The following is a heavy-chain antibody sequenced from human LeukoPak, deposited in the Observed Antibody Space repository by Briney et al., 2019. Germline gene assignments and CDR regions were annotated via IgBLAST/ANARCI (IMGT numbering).Heavy chain of an antibody. J-gene: IGHJ6*02. Sequence: GGSLRLSCAASGFTFNTYTMNWIRQAPGKGLEWVSSITSSSSYIYYADSMKGRFTISRDNAKNSLYLQMNSLRAEDTAVYYCARDGEPRYWGSGYYYGMDVWGQGATVTVSS. D-gene: IGHD7-27*01. V-gene: IGHV3-21*01. CDR2: ITSSSSYI. CDR3: ARDGEPRYWGSGYYYGMDV. CDR1: GFTFNTYT.